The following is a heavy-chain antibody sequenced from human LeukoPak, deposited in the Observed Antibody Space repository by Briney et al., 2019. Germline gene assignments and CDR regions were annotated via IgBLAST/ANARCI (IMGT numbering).Heavy chain of an antibody. J-gene: IGHJ4*02. Sequence: ASVKVFCKASGYTFTRYGMSWVRQAPGHGLEWMGWISGSNGNTNYAQKLQGRVTMTTDTSTGTAYMELRSLRADDTAVYYCARSGRGTYYYFDYWGQGTLVTVSS. D-gene: IGHD1-26*01. CDR3: ARSGRGTYYYFDY. CDR2: ISGSNGNT. CDR1: GYTFTRYG. V-gene: IGHV1-18*01.